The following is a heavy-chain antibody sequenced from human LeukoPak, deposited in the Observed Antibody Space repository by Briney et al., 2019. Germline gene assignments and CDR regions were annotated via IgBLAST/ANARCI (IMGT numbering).Heavy chain of an antibody. J-gene: IGHJ4*02. CDR1: SYSISSGYY. CDR2: IDHSGRT. V-gene: IGHV4-38-2*02. D-gene: IGHD3-9*01. CDR3: GRDRPTGYYDY. Sequence: PSENLSLTCTVSSYSISSGYYWGWIRQPPGKGLEWIGSIDHSGRTYYHPSLKSRVTISVDTSKNQFSLKLSSVTAADTAVYFCGRDRPTGYYDYCGQGILVTVSS.